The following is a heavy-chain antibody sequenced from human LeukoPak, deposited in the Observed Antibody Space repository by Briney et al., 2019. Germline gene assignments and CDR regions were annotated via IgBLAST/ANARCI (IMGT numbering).Heavy chain of an antibody. J-gene: IGHJ4*02. CDR2: IYHSGST. CDR3: ARDSGSYYSTDYYFDY. D-gene: IGHD3-10*01. Sequence: SETLSLTCTVSGYSISSGYYWGWIRQPPGKGLEWIGSIYHSGSTYYNPSLKSRVTISVDPSKNQFSLKLSSVTAADTAVYYCARDSGSYYSTDYYFDYWGQGTLVTVSS. V-gene: IGHV4-38-2*02. CDR1: GYSISSGYY.